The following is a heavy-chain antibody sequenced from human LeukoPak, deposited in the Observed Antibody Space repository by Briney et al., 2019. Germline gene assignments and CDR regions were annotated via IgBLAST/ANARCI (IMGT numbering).Heavy chain of an antibody. Sequence: SETLSLTCTVSGGSISSGGYSWSWIRQHPGKGLEWIGYIYYSGSTYYNPSLKSRVTISVDTSKNQFSLELSSVTAADTAVYYCARGAPSSSWYCGWFDPWGQGTLVTVSS. CDR2: IYYSGST. CDR1: GGSISSGGYS. J-gene: IGHJ5*02. V-gene: IGHV4-31*03. D-gene: IGHD6-13*01. CDR3: ARGAPSSSWYCGWFDP.